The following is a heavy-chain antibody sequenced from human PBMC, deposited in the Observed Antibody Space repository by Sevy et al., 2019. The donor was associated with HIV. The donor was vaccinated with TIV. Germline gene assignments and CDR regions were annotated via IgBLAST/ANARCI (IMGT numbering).Heavy chain of an antibody. CDR2: INHSGST. Sequence: SETLSLTCAVYGGSFSGYYWSWIRQPPGKGLEWIGEINHSGSTNYNPSLKSRVTISVDTSKNQFSLKLSSVTAADTAVYYCARAGYSSSWYFFRGAFDIWGQGTMVTVSS. V-gene: IGHV4-34*01. J-gene: IGHJ3*02. CDR3: ARAGYSSSWYFFRGAFDI. CDR1: GGSFSGYY. D-gene: IGHD6-13*01.